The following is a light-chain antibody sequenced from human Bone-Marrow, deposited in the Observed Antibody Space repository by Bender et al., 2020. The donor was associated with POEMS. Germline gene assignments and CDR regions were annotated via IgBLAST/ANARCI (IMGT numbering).Light chain of an antibody. CDR1: SGDVATYNL. CDR2: EAT. Sequence: QSALTQPASVSGSPGQSITISCTGVSGDVATYNLVSWYQQHPGKVPKLIIYEATKRPSGVSNRFSGARSGNSASLTISGLQAEDEADYYCCSYASRSDLVFGGGTMLTVL. J-gene: IGLJ2*01. CDR3: CSYASRSDLV. V-gene: IGLV2-23*01.